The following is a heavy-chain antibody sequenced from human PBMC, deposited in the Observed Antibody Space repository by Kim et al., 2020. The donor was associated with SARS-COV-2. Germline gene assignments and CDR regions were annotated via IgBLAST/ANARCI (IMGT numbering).Heavy chain of an antibody. D-gene: IGHD3-10*01. V-gene: IGHV1-2*02. CDR3: ASPRYYYGSGSYSSFDY. CDR1: GYTFTGYY. J-gene: IGHJ4*02. CDR2: INPNSGGT. Sequence: ASVKVSCKASGYTFTGYYMHWVRQAPGQGLEWMGWINPNSGGTNYAQKFQGRVTMTRDTSISTAYMELSRLRSDDTAVYYCASPRYYYGSGSYSSFDYWGQGTLVTVSS.